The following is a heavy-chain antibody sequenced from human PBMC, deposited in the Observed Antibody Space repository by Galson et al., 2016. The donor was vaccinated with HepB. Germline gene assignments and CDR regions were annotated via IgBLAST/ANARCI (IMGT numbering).Heavy chain of an antibody. D-gene: IGHD2-21*01. CDR3: ARAYCGGDCLSYSILYQYGLDV. V-gene: IGHV1-8*01. CDR1: GYTFTNNV. J-gene: IGHJ6*02. Sequence: SVKVSCKASGYTFTNNVNWVRQAPGQGLEWMGWMNAKSGDTGYAQNFQDRVTMTRDTSVSTAYLELSSLRSEDTAVYYCARAYCGGDCLSYSILYQYGLDVWGQGTTVTVSS. CDR2: MNAKSGDT.